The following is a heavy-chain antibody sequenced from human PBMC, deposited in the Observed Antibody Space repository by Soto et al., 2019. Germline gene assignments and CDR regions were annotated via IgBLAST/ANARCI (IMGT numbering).Heavy chain of an antibody. Sequence: QVQLVESGGGLVKPGGSLRLSCAVSGFIFSDYYMSWIRQAPGKGLEWVSYISSSGSTIYYVDSVKGRFTISRDNAKNSMHLQKNSLRAEDTAVYYCASGPHYCSCCSCSDYWGQGTLVTVSS. V-gene: IGHV3-11*01. CDR1: GFIFSDYY. J-gene: IGHJ4*02. CDR2: ISSSGSTI. CDR3: ASGPHYCSCCSCSDY. D-gene: IGHD2-15*01.